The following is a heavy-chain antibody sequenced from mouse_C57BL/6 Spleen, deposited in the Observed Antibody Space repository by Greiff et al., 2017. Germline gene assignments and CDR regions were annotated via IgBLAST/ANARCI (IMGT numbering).Heavy chain of an antibody. Sequence: DVMLVESGGGLVQPKGSLKLSCAASGFSFNTYAMNWVRQAPGKGLEWVARIRSKSNNYATYYADSVKDRFTISRDDSESMLYLQMNNLKTEETAMYYCVGPDSSGDGGFAYWGQGTLVTVSA. V-gene: IGHV10-1*01. J-gene: IGHJ3*01. CDR2: IRSKSNNYAT. CDR3: VGPDSSGDGGFAY. D-gene: IGHD3-2*02. CDR1: GFSFNTYA.